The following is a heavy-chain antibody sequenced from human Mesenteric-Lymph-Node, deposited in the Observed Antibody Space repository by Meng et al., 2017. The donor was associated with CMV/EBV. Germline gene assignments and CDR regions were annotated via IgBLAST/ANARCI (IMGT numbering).Heavy chain of an antibody. CDR3: ARVVPAAMKTYFQH. J-gene: IGHJ1*01. CDR1: GGSFSDYF. V-gene: IGHV4-34*01. D-gene: IGHD2-2*01. Sequence: SETLSLTCAVYGGSFSDYFWSWIRQPPGKGLERIGEITHTGSTNYNPSLKSRVAISVDTSKNQFSLTLSSVTAADTAVYYCARVVPAAMKTYFQHWGQGTLVTVSS. CDR2: ITHTGST.